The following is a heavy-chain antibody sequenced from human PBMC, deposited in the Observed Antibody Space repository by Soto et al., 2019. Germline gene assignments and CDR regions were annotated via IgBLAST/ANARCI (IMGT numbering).Heavy chain of an antibody. J-gene: IGHJ4*02. V-gene: IGHV4-38-2*02. CDR3: ARETSPAGIAVAGTNLHFDS. Sequence: TSETLSLTCNVSGFSIRTGDYWAWIRQPPGKGLEWIGSLFHSGLVYYNPSLKGRVTISADTSNNQFSLRLKSVTAADTAVYFCARETSPAGIAVAGTNLHFDSWGQGTQVTVSS. CDR2: LFHSGLV. CDR1: GFSIRTGDY. D-gene: IGHD6-19*01.